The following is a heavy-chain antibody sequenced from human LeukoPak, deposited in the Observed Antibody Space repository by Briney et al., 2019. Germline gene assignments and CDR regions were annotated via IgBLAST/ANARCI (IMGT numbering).Heavy chain of an antibody. D-gene: IGHD5-18*01. V-gene: IGHV1-2*02. CDR2: INPKNGDT. J-gene: IGHJ4*02. CDR1: GYFFTDYH. Sequence: ASVKVSCKASGYFFTDYHIHWMRQAPGQRLEWLGSINPKNGDTNYAQNFQGRVTMTRDTSINTAYMELSRLRSDDTAVYYCARDRSPAPGRSYGRGHFDYWGQGTLVTVSS. CDR3: ARDRSPAPGRSYGRGHFDY.